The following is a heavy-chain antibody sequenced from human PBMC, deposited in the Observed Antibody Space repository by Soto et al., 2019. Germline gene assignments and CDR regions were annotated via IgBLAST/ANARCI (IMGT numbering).Heavy chain of an antibody. CDR2: IWSDGSNK. V-gene: IGHV3-33*01. CDR3: VRGVYTYYCGMDV. CDR1: GFTFTNYG. D-gene: IGHD4-4*01. Sequence: QVQLVESGGGVVQPGRSLRLSCAASGFTFTNYGMHWVRQAPGKGLEWVAVIWSDGSNKYYADSVKGRFTISRDNSKNTLSLQMNSLRAEDTAVYYCVRGVYTYYCGMDVWGQGTTVTVSS. J-gene: IGHJ6*02.